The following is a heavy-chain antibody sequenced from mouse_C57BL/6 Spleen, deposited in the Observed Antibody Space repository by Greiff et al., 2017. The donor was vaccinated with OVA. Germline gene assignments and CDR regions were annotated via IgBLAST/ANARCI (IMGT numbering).Heavy chain of an antibody. CDR3: AREGVITTVVDYYAMDY. J-gene: IGHJ4*01. V-gene: IGHV1-55*01. D-gene: IGHD1-1*01. Sequence: QVQLQQPGAELVKPGASVKMSCKASGYTFTSYWITWVKQRPGQGLEWIGDIYPGSGSTNYNEKFKSKATLTVDTSSSTAYMQLSSLTSEDSAVYYCAREGVITTVVDYYAMDYWGQGTSVTVSS. CDR2: IYPGSGST. CDR1: GYTFTSYW.